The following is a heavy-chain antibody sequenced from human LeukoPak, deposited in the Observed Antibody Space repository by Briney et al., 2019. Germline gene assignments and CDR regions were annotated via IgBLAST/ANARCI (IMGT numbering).Heavy chain of an antibody. CDR3: ARSGTTYFDY. Sequence: ASVKVSCKASGFTFPMHNFTWVRQAPGQGLEWMGWINPNSGGTNYAQKFQGRVTMTRDTSISTAYMELSRLRSDDTAVYYCARSGTTYFDYWGQGTLVTVSS. CDR1: GFTFPMHN. J-gene: IGHJ4*02. V-gene: IGHV1-2*02. D-gene: IGHD4-17*01. CDR2: INPNSGGT.